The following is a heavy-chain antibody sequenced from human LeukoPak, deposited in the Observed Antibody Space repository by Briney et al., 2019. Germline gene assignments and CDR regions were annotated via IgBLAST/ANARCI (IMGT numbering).Heavy chain of an antibody. J-gene: IGHJ5*02. V-gene: IGHV5-51*01. CDR1: GYGFNNYW. CDR2: IYPGDSDA. CDR3: ARHDAARRRLVRFDP. D-gene: IGHD6-25*01. Sequence: GESLKISCKASGYGFNNYWIAWVRQVPGKGLEWMGFIYPGDSDANYSPSFEGQITISADKPIKTAYLEWSSLRASDTAMYYCARHDAARRRLVRFDPWGQGTQVIVS.